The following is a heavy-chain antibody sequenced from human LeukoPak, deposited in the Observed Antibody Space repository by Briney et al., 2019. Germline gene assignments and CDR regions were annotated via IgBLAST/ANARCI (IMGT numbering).Heavy chain of an antibody. CDR1: GFTVSGTH. Sequence: GGSLRLSCAASGFTVSGTHMSWVRQAPGKGLEWVSAMYTGGTTYYADSVMGRFTVSRDNSRNTVFLHMNSLRVDDTAVYYCAKDEATSGGGLASWGQGTLVTVSS. D-gene: IGHD3-16*01. V-gene: IGHV3-53*01. J-gene: IGHJ4*02. CDR3: AKDEATSGGGLAS. CDR2: MYTGGTT.